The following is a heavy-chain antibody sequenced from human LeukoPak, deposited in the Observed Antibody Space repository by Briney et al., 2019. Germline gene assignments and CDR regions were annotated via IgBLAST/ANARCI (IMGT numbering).Heavy chain of an antibody. CDR2: TSFDGGKK. V-gene: IGHV3-30*04. D-gene: IGHD3-10*01. J-gene: IGHJ4*02. CDR1: GFTFRSYA. Sequence: PGGSLRLSCAASGFTFRSYAVNWVRLAPGKGLEWVAGTSFDGGKKYYMDSVKGRFTISRDNSKNTVYLQVNSLRAEDTAVYYCARSLTLFREVPNLDYWGQGTLVTVSS. CDR3: ARSLTLFREVPNLDY.